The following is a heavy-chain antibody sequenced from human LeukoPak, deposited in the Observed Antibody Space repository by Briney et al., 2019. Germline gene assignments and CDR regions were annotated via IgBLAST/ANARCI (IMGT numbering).Heavy chain of an antibody. CDR2: TIPIFRTP. CDR1: EGTLTSYA. CDR3: AIYSSSHNNDNYYYTAV. V-gene: IGHV1-69*13. Sequence: ASGKVSCKAFEGTLTSYAISWVRQSPGKGLEWLGSTIPIFRTPNYAQTFQGRVTIPADESTSPAYRGVTSLRPEAPAFFYCAIYSSSHNNDNYYYTAVWGKGTTVTASS. J-gene: IGHJ6*03. D-gene: IGHD6-6*01.